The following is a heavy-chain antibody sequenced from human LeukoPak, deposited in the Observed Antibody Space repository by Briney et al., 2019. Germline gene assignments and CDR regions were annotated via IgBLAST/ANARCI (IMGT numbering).Heavy chain of an antibody. CDR1: GGSISGPY. D-gene: IGHD6-6*01. J-gene: IGHJ4*02. V-gene: IGHV4-59*08. CDR3: ARLPTDSSSDHY. Sequence: PSETLSLTCTVSGGSISGPYWSWIRQPPGKGGEWIGYIYYSGTTNYNPSLKSRVTISVDTSKNQFSLKLSSVTAADTAVYYCARLPTDSSSDHYWGQGTLVTVSS. CDR2: IYYSGTT.